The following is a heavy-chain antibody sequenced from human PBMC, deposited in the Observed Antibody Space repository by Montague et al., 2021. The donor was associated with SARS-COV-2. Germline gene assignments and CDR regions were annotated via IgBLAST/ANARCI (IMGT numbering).Heavy chain of an antibody. D-gene: IGHD3-16*01. J-gene: IGHJ6*02. Sequence: SLRLSCAASGFTFRMYWMNWVRQAPGKGLEWVATIKEDGSEKHYVDSMKGRLTISRDNAKNSLYLDINNLRGEDTAVYYCARATSTTVGGVTTHHYLYSLDVWGQGTTLIVSS. CDR1: GFTFRMYW. CDR2: IKEDGSEK. CDR3: ARATSTTVGGVTTHHYLYSLDV. V-gene: IGHV3-7*01.